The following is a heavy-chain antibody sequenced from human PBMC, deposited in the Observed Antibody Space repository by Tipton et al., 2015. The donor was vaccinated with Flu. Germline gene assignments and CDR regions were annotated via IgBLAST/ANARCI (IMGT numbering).Heavy chain of an antibody. V-gene: IGHV4-59*02. Sequence: TLSLTCTVSGGAVSSYFWTWIRQPPGKQLEWIGYIYYGGTTNYNPSLRSRVTFSMDTSKNQFSLRLSSVTAADTAVYYCARDSGRSYNYGMDVWDQGP. CDR1: GGAVSSYF. J-gene: IGHJ6*02. CDR3: ARDSGRSYNYGMDV. CDR2: IYYGGTT. D-gene: IGHD2-15*01.